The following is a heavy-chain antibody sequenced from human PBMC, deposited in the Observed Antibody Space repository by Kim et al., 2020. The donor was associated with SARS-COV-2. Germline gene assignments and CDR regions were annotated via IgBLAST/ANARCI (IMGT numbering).Heavy chain of an antibody. V-gene: IGHV3-21*01. Sequence: GGSLRLSCAASGFTFSFFPMIWVRQAPGKGLEWVSSISSSSSYIYYADSVKGRFTISRDNAKNSLYLQMNSLRAEDTAVYYCVRVSDSAPQKGEVSRSFEYFQHGGQGALVTVSS. D-gene: IGHD5-18*01. CDR2: ISSSSSYI. CDR3: VRVSDSAPQKGEVSRSFEYFQH. J-gene: IGHJ1*01. CDR1: GFTFSFFP.